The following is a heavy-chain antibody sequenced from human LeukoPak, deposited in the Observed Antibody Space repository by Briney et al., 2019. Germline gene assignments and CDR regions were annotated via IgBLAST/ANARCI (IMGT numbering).Heavy chain of an antibody. CDR2: IYYSGST. CDR3: ASLYGSGRTPIYYFDY. J-gene: IGHJ4*02. Sequence: SETLSLTCTVSGGSISSYYWSWIRQPPGKGLEWIGYIYYSGSTNYNPSLKSRVTISVDTSKNQFSLKLSSVTAADTAVYYCASLYGSGRTPIYYFDYWGQRTLVTVSS. CDR1: GGSISSYY. D-gene: IGHD3-10*01. V-gene: IGHV4-59*01.